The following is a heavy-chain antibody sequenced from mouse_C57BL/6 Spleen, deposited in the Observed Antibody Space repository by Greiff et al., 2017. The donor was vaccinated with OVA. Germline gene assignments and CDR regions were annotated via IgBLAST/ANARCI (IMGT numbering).Heavy chain of an antibody. CDR2: INPSDSET. J-gene: IGHJ2*01. CDR1: GYTFTSYW. V-gene: IGHV1-61*01. D-gene: IGHD1-1*01. CDR3: ALTVANFDY. Sequence: VQLQQPGAELVRPGSSVKLSCKASGYTFTSYWMDWVKQRPGQGLEWIGNINPSDSETHYNQKFKDKAPLTVDKTSSTAYMQLSSLTSEDSAVYYCALTVANFDYWGQGTTLTVSS.